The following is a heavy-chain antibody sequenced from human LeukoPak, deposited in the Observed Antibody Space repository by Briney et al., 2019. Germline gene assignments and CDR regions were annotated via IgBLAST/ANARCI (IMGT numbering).Heavy chain of an antibody. CDR2: IYYSGST. Sequence: SETLSLTCTVSGGSISSGDYYWSWIRQPPGKGLEWIGYIYYSGSTSYNPSLKSRLTISLDTSKNRFSLKLSSVTAADTAVYYCARAYGSGSYYNADYWGQGTLVTVSS. J-gene: IGHJ4*02. V-gene: IGHV4-30-4*01. D-gene: IGHD3-10*01. CDR3: ARAYGSGSYYNADY. CDR1: GGSISSGDYY.